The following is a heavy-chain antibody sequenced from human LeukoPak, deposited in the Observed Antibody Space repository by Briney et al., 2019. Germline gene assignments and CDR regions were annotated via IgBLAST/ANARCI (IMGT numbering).Heavy chain of an antibody. J-gene: IGHJ1*01. V-gene: IGHV4-34*01. D-gene: IGHD3-22*01. CDR3: ARNRGYYYDSSGYFSGPFQH. Sequence: KPSETLPLTCAVYGGSFSGYYWSWIRQPPGKGLEWIGEINHSGSTNYNPSLKSRVTISVDTSKNQFSLKLSSVTAADTAVYYCARNRGYYYDSSGYFSGPFQHWGQGTLVTVSS. CDR2: INHSGST. CDR1: GGSFSGYY.